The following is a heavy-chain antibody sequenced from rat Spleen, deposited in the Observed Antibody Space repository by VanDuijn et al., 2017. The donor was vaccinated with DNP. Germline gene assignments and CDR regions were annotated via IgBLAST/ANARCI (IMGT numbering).Heavy chain of an antibody. CDR3: ARVGDLHDGGDGDVLDA. Sequence: EVHLVESGGDLVQPGRSLKLSCVASGFTFSYYWMAWIRQVPGKGLEWIASITGGSGITSYPDSVKGRFTISRDDAKNTLSLQMNSLRSEDTATYYCARVGDLHDGGDGDVLDAWGQGASVTVSS. CDR1: GFTFSYYW. V-gene: IGHV5-31*01. CDR2: ITGGSGIT. D-gene: IGHD1-12*02. J-gene: IGHJ4*01.